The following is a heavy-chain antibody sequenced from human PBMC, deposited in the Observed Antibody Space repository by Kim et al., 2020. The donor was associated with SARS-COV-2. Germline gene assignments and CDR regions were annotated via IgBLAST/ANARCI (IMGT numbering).Heavy chain of an antibody. J-gene: IGHJ4*02. Sequence: SETLSLTCAVYGGSFSGYYWSWIRQPPGKGLEWIGEINHSGSTNYNPSLKSRVTISVDTSKNQFSLKLSSVTAADMAVYYCARGGGIAAAGTPYYFDYWGQGTLVTVSS. V-gene: IGHV4-34*01. D-gene: IGHD6-13*01. CDR2: INHSGST. CDR1: GGSFSGYY. CDR3: ARGGGIAAAGTPYYFDY.